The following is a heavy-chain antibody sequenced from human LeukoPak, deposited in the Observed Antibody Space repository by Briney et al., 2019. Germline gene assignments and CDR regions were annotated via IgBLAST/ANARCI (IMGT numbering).Heavy chain of an antibody. V-gene: IGHV3-66*01. D-gene: IGHD2-15*01. CDR3: ARDNSGPYDY. CDR2: IYSDGGT. J-gene: IGHJ4*02. Sequence: PGGSLRLSCASSRFTVSGNYMTWVRQAPGKGLEWVSVIYSDGGTYYADSVKGRFTISRDNAKNTLYLQMNSLRAEDTGVYYCARDNSGPYDYWGQGTLVTVSS. CDR1: RFTVSGNY.